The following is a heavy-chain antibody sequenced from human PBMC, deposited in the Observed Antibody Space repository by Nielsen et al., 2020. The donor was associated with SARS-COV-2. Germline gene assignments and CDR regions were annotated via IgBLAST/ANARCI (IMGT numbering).Heavy chain of an antibody. CDR3: ARVITDGNYYYYYGMDV. D-gene: IGHD3-10*01. CDR2: ISTGSNII. Sequence: GGSLRLSCAASGFSLISYGMHWVRQAPGKGLEWVSYISTGSNIIYYADSVKGQFTISRDNAKKSLSLQMNSLRAEDTAVYYCARVITDGNYYYYYGMDVWGQGTTVTVSS. J-gene: IGHJ6*02. V-gene: IGHV3-48*01. CDR1: GFSLISYG.